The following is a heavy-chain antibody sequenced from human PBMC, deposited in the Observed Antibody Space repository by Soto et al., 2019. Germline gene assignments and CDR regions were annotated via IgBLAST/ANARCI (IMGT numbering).Heavy chain of an antibody. CDR2: ISYDGSNK. J-gene: IGHJ6*03. CDR3: ARDRGCSSTSCSRYYYYMDV. Sequence: LSLTCAASGFTFSSYAMHWVRQAPGKGLEWVAVISYDGSNKYYADSVKGRFTISRDNSKNTLYLQMNSLRAEDTAVYYCARDRGCSSTSCSRYYYYMDVWGKGTTVTVSS. V-gene: IGHV3-30*04. CDR1: GFTFSSYA. D-gene: IGHD2-2*01.